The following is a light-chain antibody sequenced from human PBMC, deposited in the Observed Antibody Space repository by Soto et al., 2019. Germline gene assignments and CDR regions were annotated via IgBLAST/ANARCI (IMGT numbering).Light chain of an antibody. Sequence: DSQVTQSPSSVSASVGDRVTITCRASQDISHYLAWYQQKPGKAPTLLIYGASSLQSGVPSRISCSGSGTDFTLTISSLQPEDFATFSCQQAYTFPRTFGQGTKVEIQ. CDR1: QDISHY. CDR3: QQAYTFPRT. CDR2: GAS. V-gene: IGKV1D-12*01. J-gene: IGKJ1*01.